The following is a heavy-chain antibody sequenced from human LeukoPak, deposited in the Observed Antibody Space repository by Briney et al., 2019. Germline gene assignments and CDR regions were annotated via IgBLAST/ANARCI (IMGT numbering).Heavy chain of an antibody. D-gene: IGHD3-22*01. CDR2: ISWNSGSI. V-gene: IGHV3-9*01. CDR3: AKDNRITLIVPESFDY. J-gene: IGHJ4*02. Sequence: GGSLRLSCAASGFTFDDYAMHWVRQAPGKGLEWVSGISWNSGSIGYADSVKGRFTISRDNSKNTLYLQMNSLRAEDTAVYYCAKDNRITLIVPESFDYWGQGTLVTVSS. CDR1: GFTFDDYA.